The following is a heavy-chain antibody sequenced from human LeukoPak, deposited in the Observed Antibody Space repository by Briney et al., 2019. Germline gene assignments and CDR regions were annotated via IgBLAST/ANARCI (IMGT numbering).Heavy chain of an antibody. D-gene: IGHD3-22*01. CDR1: GDSVSSNSAA. CDR3: ARDPGASYYYDSSGPHRHDSFDI. CDR2: TYYRSKWYN. V-gene: IGHV6-1*01. Sequence: SQTLSLTCAISGDSVSSNSAAWNWIRQSPSRGLEWLGRTYYRSKWYNDYAVSVKSRITINPDTSKNQFSLQLNSVTPEDTAVYYCARDPGASYYYDSSGPHRHDSFDIWGQGTMDTVPS. J-gene: IGHJ3*02.